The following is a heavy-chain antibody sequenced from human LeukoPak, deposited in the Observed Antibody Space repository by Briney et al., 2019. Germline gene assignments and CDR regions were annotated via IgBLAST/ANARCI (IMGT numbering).Heavy chain of an antibody. CDR3: ARGSIAVAGNNWFDP. CDR2: MNPNSGNT. V-gene: IGHV1-8*01. D-gene: IGHD6-19*01. Sequence: ASVKVSCKASGYTFTSYDINWVRQATGQGLEWMGWMNPNSGNTGYAQKFQGRVTMTRNTSISTAYMELSSLRSEDTAVYYCARGSIAVAGNNWFDPWGQGTLVTVSS. J-gene: IGHJ5*02. CDR1: GYTFTSYD.